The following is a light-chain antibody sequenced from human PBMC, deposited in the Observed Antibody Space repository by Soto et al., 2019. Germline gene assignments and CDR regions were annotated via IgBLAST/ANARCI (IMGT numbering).Light chain of an antibody. CDR3: QQTYSAPPT. CDR2: AAS. Sequence: DIQMTQSPSSLSSSVSERFTITCGASQIISTYLNWYQQRAGLAPRLLIYAASSLQSGVPPRFSGSGSGTDFTLTISSLQPEDFATYFCQQTYSAPPTFGQGTKVDIK. CDR1: QIISTY. V-gene: IGKV1-39*01. J-gene: IGKJ1*01.